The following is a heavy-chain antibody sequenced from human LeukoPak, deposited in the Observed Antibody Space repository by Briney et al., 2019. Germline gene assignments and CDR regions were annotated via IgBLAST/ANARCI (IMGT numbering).Heavy chain of an antibody. D-gene: IGHD3-10*01. J-gene: IGHJ4*02. CDR3: ANGRSGAEPGPEFDS. V-gene: IGHV3-30*18. CDR1: GLRFSNCV. Sequence: PGGSLRLSCAASGLRFSNCVMHWVRQAPGKGPEWVAAISLDGSKKYYAVSMKGRFTVTRDNPKNTLYLQMNSLRVEDTAVYYCANGRSGAEPGPEFDSWGQGTLVTVSS. CDR2: ISLDGSKK.